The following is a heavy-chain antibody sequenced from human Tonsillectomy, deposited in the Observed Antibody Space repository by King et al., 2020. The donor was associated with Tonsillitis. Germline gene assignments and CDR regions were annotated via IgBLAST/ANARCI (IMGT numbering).Heavy chain of an antibody. V-gene: IGHV1-8*01. CDR1: GYTFTSYD. CDR3: ARSPRGDDNWFDP. Sequence: QLVQSGAEVKKPGASVKVSCKASGYTFTSYDINWVRQATGQGLEWLGWMNPKRGYTGYSQKFQGRVTMTRNTSISTAYMELSSLRSEDTAVYYCARSPRGDDNWFDPWGQGTLVTVSS. J-gene: IGHJ5*02. D-gene: IGHD4-17*01. CDR2: MNPKRGYT.